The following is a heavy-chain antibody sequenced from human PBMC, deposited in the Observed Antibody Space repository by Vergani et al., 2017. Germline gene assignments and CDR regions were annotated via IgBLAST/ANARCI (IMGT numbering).Heavy chain of an antibody. V-gene: IGHV1-69*01. Sequence: QVQLVQSGAEVKKPGSSVKVSCKASGGTFSSYAISWVRQAPGQGLEWMGGIIPIFGTANYAQKFQGRVTITADESTSTAYMELSSLRSEDTAVYDCARAKKATTGWGYYYYYYMDVWGKGTTVTVSS. J-gene: IGHJ6*03. CDR2: IIPIFGTA. CDR1: GGTFSSYA. D-gene: IGHD4-11*01. CDR3: ARAKKATTGWGYYYYYYMDV.